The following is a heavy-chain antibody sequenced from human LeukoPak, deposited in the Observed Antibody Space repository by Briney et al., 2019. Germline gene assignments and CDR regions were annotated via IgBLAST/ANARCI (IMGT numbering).Heavy chain of an antibody. CDR3: ARAHDGYAPSDY. J-gene: IGHJ4*02. CDR2: ISSSGSTI. V-gene: IGHV3-11*04. CDR1: GFTFSDYY. D-gene: IGHD5-24*01. Sequence: NTGGSLRLSCAASGFTFSDYYMSWIRQAPGKGLEWVSYISSSGSTIYYADSVKGRFTISRDNAKNSLYLQMNSLRAEDTAVYYCARAHDGYAPSDYWGQGTLVTVSS.